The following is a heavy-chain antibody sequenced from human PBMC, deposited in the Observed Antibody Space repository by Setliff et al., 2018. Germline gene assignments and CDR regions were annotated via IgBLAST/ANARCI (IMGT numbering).Heavy chain of an antibody. D-gene: IGHD3-10*01. V-gene: IGHV3-13*01. J-gene: IGHJ6*02. CDR2: IGSAGDT. CDR1: GFTFSKYD. CDR3: ARAPGYGSGNYYYFYYSMDV. Sequence: PGGSLRLSCAASGFTFSKYDMHWVRQVIGKGLEWVSGIGSAGDTYYPGSVKGRFTISGENGKNSLYLQMNSLRAGDTGVYYCARAPGYGSGNYYYFYYSMDVWGQGTTVTVSS.